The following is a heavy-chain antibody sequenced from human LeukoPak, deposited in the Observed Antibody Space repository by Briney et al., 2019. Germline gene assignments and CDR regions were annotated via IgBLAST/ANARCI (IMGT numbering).Heavy chain of an antibody. D-gene: IGHD3-10*01. CDR3: ARHVGFITMVRGVINNNWFDP. J-gene: IGHJ5*02. Sequence: SETLSLTCTVSGGSFSSSDYYWGWIRQPPGRGLEWIGSIYYSGTTYYNPSLKSRVTISVDTSKKQFSLKLSSVTAADTAVYYCARHVGFITMVRGVINNNWFDPWGQGTLVTVSS. CDR2: IYYSGTT. CDR1: GGSFSSSDYY. V-gene: IGHV4-39*01.